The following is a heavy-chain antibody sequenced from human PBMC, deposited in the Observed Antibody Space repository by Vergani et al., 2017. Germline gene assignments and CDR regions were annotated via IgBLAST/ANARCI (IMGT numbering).Heavy chain of an antibody. CDR1: GGSISSNFYY. CDR2: ISSSGSS. V-gene: IGHV4-39*01. J-gene: IGHJ3*02. D-gene: IGHD5/OR15-5a*01. CDR3: AKPVGTSAIMDGYTM. Sequence: QLHLQESGPGLVKPSETLSLTCTVSGGSISSNFYYWGWIRQSPGKGLEWIGSISSSGSSYSNPSLQSRVTMSVVTSTNQVSLRLSSVTAADTALYYCAKPVGTSAIMDGYTMWGQGTMVTVSS.